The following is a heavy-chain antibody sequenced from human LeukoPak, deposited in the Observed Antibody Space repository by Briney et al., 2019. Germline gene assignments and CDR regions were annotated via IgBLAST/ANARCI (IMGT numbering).Heavy chain of an antibody. J-gene: IGHJ5*02. CDR3: ARTVYCGGDCYPA. CDR2: IYTSGST. V-gene: IGHV4-61*02. Sequence: SETLSLTCTVSGGSISSGSYYWSWIRQPAGKGLEWIGRIYTSGSTNYNPSLKSRVTISVDTSKNQFSLKLSSVTAADTAVYYCARTVYCGGDCYPAWGQGTLVTVSS. D-gene: IGHD2-21*02. CDR1: GGSISSGSYY.